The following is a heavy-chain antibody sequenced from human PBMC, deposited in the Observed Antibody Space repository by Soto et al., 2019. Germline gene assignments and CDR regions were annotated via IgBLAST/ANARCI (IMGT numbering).Heavy chain of an antibody. CDR1: GGTFSSYT. J-gene: IGHJ3*02. Sequence: SVKVSCKASGGTFSSYTISWVRQAPGQGLEWMGRIIPILGIANYAQRFQGRVTITADKSTSTAYMELSSLRSEDTAVYYCARYYYDSSGYPTDAFDIWGQGTMVTVSS. CDR3: ARYYYDSSGYPTDAFDI. CDR2: IIPILGIA. V-gene: IGHV1-69*02. D-gene: IGHD3-22*01.